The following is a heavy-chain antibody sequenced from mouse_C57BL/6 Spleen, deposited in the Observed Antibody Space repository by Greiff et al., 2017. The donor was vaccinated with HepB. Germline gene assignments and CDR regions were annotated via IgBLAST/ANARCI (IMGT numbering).Heavy chain of an antibody. J-gene: IGHJ4*01. D-gene: IGHD1-1*01. Sequence: VKLMESGAELARPGASVKLSCKASGYTFTSYGISWVKQRTGQGLEWIGEIYPRSGNTYYNEKFKGKATLTADKSSSTAYMELRSLTSEDSAVYFCARPSITTVVAPMDYWGQGTSVTVSS. CDR2: IYPRSGNT. V-gene: IGHV1-81*01. CDR1: GYTFTSYG. CDR3: ARPSITTVVAPMDY.